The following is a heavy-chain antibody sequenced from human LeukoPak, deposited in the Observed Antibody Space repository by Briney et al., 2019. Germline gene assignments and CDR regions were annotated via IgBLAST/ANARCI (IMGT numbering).Heavy chain of an antibody. Sequence: GGSLRLSCAASGFTFSNAWMSGVRQAPGKGLEWVGRIKSKTDGGTTDYAAPVKGRFTISRDDSKNTLYLQMNSLKTEDTAAYYCTTLSPFYGSGSQSDYWGQGTLVTVSS. J-gene: IGHJ4*02. V-gene: IGHV3-15*01. CDR2: IKSKTDGGTT. CDR3: TTLSPFYGSGSQSDY. D-gene: IGHD3-10*01. CDR1: GFTFSNAW.